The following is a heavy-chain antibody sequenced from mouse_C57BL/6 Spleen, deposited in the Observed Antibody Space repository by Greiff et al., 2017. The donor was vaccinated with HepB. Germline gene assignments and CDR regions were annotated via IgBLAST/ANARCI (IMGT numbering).Heavy chain of an antibody. CDR3: TRTYGSSYGGSFDV. D-gene: IGHD1-1*01. CDR2: IDPETGGT. J-gene: IGHJ1*03. CDR1: GYTFTDYE. Sequence: QVQLQQSGAELVRPGASVTLSCKASGYTFTDYEMHWVKQTPVHGLEWIGAIDPETGGTAYNQKFKGKAILTADKSSSTAYMELRSLTSEDSAVYYCTRTYGSSYGGSFDVWGTGTTVTVSS. V-gene: IGHV1-15*01.